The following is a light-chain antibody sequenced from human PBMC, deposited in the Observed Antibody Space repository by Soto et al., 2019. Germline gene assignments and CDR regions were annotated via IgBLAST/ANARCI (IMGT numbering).Light chain of an antibody. J-gene: IGKJ2*01. CDR1: QSVSSRY. V-gene: IGKV3-20*01. CDR3: QQYRSSPPYT. Sequence: EIVLTQSPGTLSLSPGERATLSYRASQSVSSRYLAWYQQKPGQAPRLLMYGASSRATGIPDRFSGSGSGTHFTLTISRLEPEDFAVYYCQQYRSSPPYTFGQGTKLEIK. CDR2: GAS.